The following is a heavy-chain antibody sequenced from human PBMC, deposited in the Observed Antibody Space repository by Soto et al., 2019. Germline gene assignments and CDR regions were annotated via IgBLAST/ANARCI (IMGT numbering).Heavy chain of an antibody. CDR2: VNHAGGT. Sequence: QMHIQQWGAGLLKPSETLSLTCAVSGGSFNDFYWNWVRQPPGEGLEWIGEVNHAGGTDYNPSLKSRVTISEERSKNQLSLRLKSVNVAETASYYCARRGRYGGRSYTGWGQGTLVTVSS. V-gene: IGHV4-34*01. CDR1: GGSFNDFY. CDR3: ARRGRYGGRSYTG. J-gene: IGHJ4*02. D-gene: IGHD2-15*01.